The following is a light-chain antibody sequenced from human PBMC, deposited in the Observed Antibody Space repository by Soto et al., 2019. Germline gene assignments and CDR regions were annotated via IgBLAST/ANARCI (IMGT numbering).Light chain of an antibody. Sequence: EIVLTQSPGTLSLSPGERATLSCRASQSVSSTYLVWYQQRPGQAPRLLIYGASSRATGIPDRFCGSGSGTDFTLTISRLEPQDFAVYYCQHYSNSRWTFGQGTKVEVK. CDR1: QSVSSTY. V-gene: IGKV3-20*01. J-gene: IGKJ1*01. CDR2: GAS. CDR3: QHYSNSRWT.